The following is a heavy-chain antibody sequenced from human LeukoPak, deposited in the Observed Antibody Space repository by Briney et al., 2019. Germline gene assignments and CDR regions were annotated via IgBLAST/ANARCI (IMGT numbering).Heavy chain of an antibody. D-gene: IGHD3-10*01. CDR1: GGSISSGGYS. V-gene: IGHV4-30-2*01. CDR2: IYHSGST. CDR3: ARARITMVRGVILEYYFDY. J-gene: IGHJ4*02. Sequence: SQTLSLTCAVSGGSISSGGYSWSWIRQPPGTGLEWIGYIYHSGSTYYNPSLKSRVTISVDRSKNQFSLKLSSVTAADTAVYYCARARITMVRGVILEYYFDYWGQGTLVTVSS.